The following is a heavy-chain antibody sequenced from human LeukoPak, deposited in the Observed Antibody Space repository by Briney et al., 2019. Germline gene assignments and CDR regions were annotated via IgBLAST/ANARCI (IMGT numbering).Heavy chain of an antibody. D-gene: IGHD5-18*01. J-gene: IGHJ4*02. CDR2: ISGSGGAT. CDR3: AKGAYGGYSYGQIDY. CDR1: GFTFSDYA. Sequence: PGGSLRLSCAASGFTFSDYAMNWVRQAPGKGLELGSAISGSGGATHYADSLKGRFTISRDNYKNTLYLQMNSLRDEDTAVYYCAKGAYGGYSYGQIDYWGQGTLVTVSS. V-gene: IGHV3-23*01.